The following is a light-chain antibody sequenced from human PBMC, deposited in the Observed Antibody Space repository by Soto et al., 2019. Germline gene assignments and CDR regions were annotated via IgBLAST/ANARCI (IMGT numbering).Light chain of an antibody. Sequence: EVVLTQSPATLSFSPGERATLSCRASQSIRTSLAWYQQKPGQAPRLVIFDASNRANGVPARFGGSGSGTDFTLTINSLEPEDFAVYYCQQRNVWPPITFGQGTKVDI. J-gene: IGKJ1*01. CDR3: QQRNVWPPIT. V-gene: IGKV3-11*01. CDR2: DAS. CDR1: QSIRTS.